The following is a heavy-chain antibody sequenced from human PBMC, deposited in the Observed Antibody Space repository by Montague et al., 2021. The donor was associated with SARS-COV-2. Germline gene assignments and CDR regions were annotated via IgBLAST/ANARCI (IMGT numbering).Heavy chain of an antibody. V-gene: IGHV2-70*11. CDR1: GFSLSASGMC. D-gene: IGHD1-26*01. CDR3: ARMSAGATIAFDY. Sequence: PALVKPTQTLTLTCTFSGFSLSASGMCVSWIRQPPGKALEWLARIDWDDDKYYSTSLKTRLTISKDTSKNQVVLTVTNMDPVDTATYYCARMSAGATIAFDYWGQGTLVTVSS. J-gene: IGHJ4*02. CDR2: IDWDDDK.